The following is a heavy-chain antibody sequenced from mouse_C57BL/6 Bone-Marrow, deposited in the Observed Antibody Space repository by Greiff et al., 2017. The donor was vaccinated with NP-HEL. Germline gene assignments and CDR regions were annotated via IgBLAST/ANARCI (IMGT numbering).Heavy chain of an antibody. CDR2: IYPRSGNT. CDR3: ARGRRCSSGPYAMDY. D-gene: IGHD3-2*02. J-gene: IGHJ4*01. CDR1: GYTFTSYG. V-gene: IGHV1-81*01. Sequence: VQLVESGAELARPGASVKLSCKASGYTFTSYGISWVKQRTGQGLEWIGEIYPRSGNTYYNEKFKGKATLTADKSSSTAYMELRSLTSEDSAVYFGARGRRCSSGPYAMDYWGQGTSVTVSS.